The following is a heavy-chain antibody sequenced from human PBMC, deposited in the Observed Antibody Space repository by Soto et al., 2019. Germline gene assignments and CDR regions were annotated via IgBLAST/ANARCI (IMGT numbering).Heavy chain of an antibody. Sequence: ASVKVSCKASGYTFTSYGISWVRQAPGQGLEWMGWISAYNGNTNYAQKLQDRVTMTTDTSTSTAYMELRSLRSDDTAVYYCARVYIVLMVYATPYYMDVWGKGTTVTVAS. CDR2: ISAYNGNT. CDR3: ARVYIVLMVYATPYYMDV. J-gene: IGHJ6*03. D-gene: IGHD2-8*01. CDR1: GYTFTSYG. V-gene: IGHV1-18*01.